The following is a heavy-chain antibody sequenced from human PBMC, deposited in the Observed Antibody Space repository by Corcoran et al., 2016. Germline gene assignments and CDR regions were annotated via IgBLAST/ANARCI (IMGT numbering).Heavy chain of an antibody. J-gene: IGHJ4*02. D-gene: IGHD1-26*01. Sequence: EVQLVDSGGGLIQPGGSLRLSCAASGFTVSSNYMTWVRQTPGKGLECVSVINSAGDTYYADSVKGRFTISTDNSKYTLYLQMNSLSAEDTAVYYCASAAVDSGPFDYWGQGILVTVSS. CDR2: INSAGDT. CDR1: GFTVSSNY. CDR3: ASAAVDSGPFDY. V-gene: IGHV3-53*01.